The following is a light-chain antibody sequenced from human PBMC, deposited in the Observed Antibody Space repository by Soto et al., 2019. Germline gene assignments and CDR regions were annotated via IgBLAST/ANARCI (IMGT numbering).Light chain of an antibody. Sequence: DIQMTQSPSSLSASVGDRVTITCQASQDISNYLNWYQQKPGKAPKLLIYDASNSETGVPSRFSGSGSGTDFTFTISSLQPEDIATYYCQLGFTFGPGTKVDIK. J-gene: IGKJ3*01. V-gene: IGKV1-33*01. CDR2: DAS. CDR1: QDISNY. CDR3: QLGFT.